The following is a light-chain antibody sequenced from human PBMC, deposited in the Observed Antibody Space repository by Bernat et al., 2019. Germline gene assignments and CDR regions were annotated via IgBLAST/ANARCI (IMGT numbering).Light chain of an antibody. CDR2: GAS. CDR1: QSVSSN. V-gene: IGKV3-15*01. J-gene: IGKJ1*01. CDR3: QQYNKWPPKT. Sequence: EIVMTQSPATLSVSPGVRATLSCSASQSVSSNLAWYQQKPGQAPRLLIYGASTRATGIPARFSGSGSGTEFTLTISSLQSEEFAVYYCQQYNKWPPKTFGQGTKVEIK.